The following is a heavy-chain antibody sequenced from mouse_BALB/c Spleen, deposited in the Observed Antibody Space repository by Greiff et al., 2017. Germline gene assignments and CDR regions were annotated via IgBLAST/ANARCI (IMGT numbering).Heavy chain of an antibody. Sequence: VKLVESGPGLVQPSQSLSITCTVSGFSLTSYGVHWVRQSPGKGLEWLGVIWSGGSTDYNAAFISRLSISKDNSKSQVFFKMNSLQANDTAIYYCARAYYYGSSYWYVDVWGAGTTVTVSS. CDR1: GFSLTSYG. CDR3: ARAYYYGSSYWYVDV. V-gene: IGHV2-2*02. D-gene: IGHD1-1*01. CDR2: IWSGGST. J-gene: IGHJ1*01.